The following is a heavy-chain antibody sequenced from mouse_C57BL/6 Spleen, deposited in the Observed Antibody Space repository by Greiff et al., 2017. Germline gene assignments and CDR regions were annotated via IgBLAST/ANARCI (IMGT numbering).Heavy chain of an antibody. CDR3: ARGGTFYAMDY. J-gene: IGHJ4*01. Sequence: VKLQQSGAELVRPGTSVKVSCKASGYAFTNYLIEWVKQRPGQGLEWIGVLNPGSGGTNYNEKFKGKATLTADKSSSTAYMQLCSLTSEDSAVYFCARGGTFYAMDYWGQGTSVTVSS. CDR1: GYAFTNYL. D-gene: IGHD3-3*01. CDR2: LNPGSGGT. V-gene: IGHV1-54*01.